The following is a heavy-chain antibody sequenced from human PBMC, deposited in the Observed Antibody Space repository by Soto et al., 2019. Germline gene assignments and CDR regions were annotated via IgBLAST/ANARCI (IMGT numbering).Heavy chain of an antibody. CDR1: GDTFSFYT. J-gene: IGHJ4*02. CDR2: VNPILSMS. V-gene: IGHV1-69*02. CDR3: ATSYGSGYRAFDY. D-gene: IGHD3-10*01. Sequence: QVQLVQSGAELKKPGSSVKVSCKASGDTFSFYTINWVRQAPGLGLEWMGRVNPILSMSNYAQKFQGRVTMTAAKSTSTAYMELRRLRSEDTAFSYCATSYGSGYRAFDYWGQGALVTVSS.